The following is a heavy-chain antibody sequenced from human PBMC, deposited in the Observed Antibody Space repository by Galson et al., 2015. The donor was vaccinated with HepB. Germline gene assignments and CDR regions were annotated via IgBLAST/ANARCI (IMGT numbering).Heavy chain of an antibody. Sequence: SLRLSCAASGFTFSSYAMSWVRQAPGKGLEWVSAISGSGGSTYYADSVKGRFTISRDNSKNTLYLQMNSLRAEDTAVYYCAKASLSRSGAYYFDYWGQGTLVTVSS. CDR1: GFTFSSYA. J-gene: IGHJ4*02. D-gene: IGHD2/OR15-2a*01. V-gene: IGHV3-23*01. CDR3: AKASLSRSGAYYFDY. CDR2: ISGSGGST.